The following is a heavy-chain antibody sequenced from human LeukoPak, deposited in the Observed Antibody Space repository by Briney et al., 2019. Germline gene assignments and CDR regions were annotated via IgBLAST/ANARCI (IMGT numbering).Heavy chain of an antibody. CDR3: AREASTEAIHAFDP. V-gene: IGHV3-30*02. CDR2: IQSDGSPK. Sequence: GGSLRLSCAASGFTFDDYTMHWVRQAPGKGLEWLAFIQSDGSPKYYADSVKGRFTISRDNSKNTLYLQMNSLRVEDTAVYYCAREASTEAIHAFDPWGQGTLVTVSA. J-gene: IGHJ5*02. D-gene: IGHD2-21*01. CDR1: GFTFDDYT.